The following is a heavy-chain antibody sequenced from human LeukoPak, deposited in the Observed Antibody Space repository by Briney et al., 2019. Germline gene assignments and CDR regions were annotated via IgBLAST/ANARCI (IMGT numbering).Heavy chain of an antibody. D-gene: IGHD2-2*02. CDR2: ISGGGAST. CDR3: ARGGRYCTTTNCYIGK. CDR1: GFIFSNYA. Sequence: GGSLRLSCAASGFIFSNYAMNWVREAPGKGLEWVSGISGGGASTYYADSVNGRFTISRDNSENTLYLQMNSLRAEDTAIYHCARGGRYCTTTNCYIGKWGQGTLVTVSS. J-gene: IGHJ4*02. V-gene: IGHV3-23*01.